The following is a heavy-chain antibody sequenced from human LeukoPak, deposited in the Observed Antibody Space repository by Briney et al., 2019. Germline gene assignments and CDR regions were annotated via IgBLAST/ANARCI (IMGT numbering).Heavy chain of an antibody. J-gene: IGHJ4*02. CDR1: GFTFSSYW. D-gene: IGHD3-10*01. CDR2: IDIDGSST. V-gene: IGHV3-74*01. CDR3: AREGSLEYYFDY. Sequence: GGSLRLSCAASGFTFSSYWMNWVRQAPGKGLVWVSRIDIDGSSTTYADSVKGRFTISRDNGKNTLYLQMNGLRAEDTAAYYCAREGSLEYYFDYWGRGTLVTVSS.